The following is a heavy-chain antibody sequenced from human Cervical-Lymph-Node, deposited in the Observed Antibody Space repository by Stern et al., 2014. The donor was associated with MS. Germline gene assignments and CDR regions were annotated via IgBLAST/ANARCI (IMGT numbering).Heavy chain of an antibody. J-gene: IGHJ4*02. D-gene: IGHD1-26*01. CDR1: ENTFTGYY. CDR3: ARISLGSGIDY. CDR2: IIPNSGAT. Sequence: QVQLVQSGAEVKQPGASMKVTCKASENTFTGYYIHWVRQAPGQGLEWMGLIIPNSGATNYAQRFQDRVSLTSDSSNTLAYMELDRLTSDDTAVYYCARISLGSGIDYWGQGSLVTVSS. V-gene: IGHV1-2*02.